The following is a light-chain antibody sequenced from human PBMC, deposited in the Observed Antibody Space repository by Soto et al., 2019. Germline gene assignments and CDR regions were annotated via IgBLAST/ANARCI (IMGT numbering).Light chain of an antibody. J-gene: IGKJ4*01. CDR2: DGF. V-gene: IGKV1-5*01. Sequence: DIQMTQSPSALSASLGDRVTITCRASQYISNWVAWYQQKPGKAPKLLIYDGFTLESGVPSRFSGSVSETLFTLTINSLQPEDFGTYFCQQYNSFSGTFGGGTKVDI. CDR1: QYISNW. CDR3: QQYNSFSGT.